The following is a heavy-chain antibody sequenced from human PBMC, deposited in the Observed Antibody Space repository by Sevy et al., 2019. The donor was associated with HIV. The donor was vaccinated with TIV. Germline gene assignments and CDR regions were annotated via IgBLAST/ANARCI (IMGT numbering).Heavy chain of an antibody. D-gene: IGHD3-3*01. CDR1: GFPFNTYA. CDR2: FTGGGDGAT. CDR3: TKGTNGIVIILES. J-gene: IGHJ4*02. V-gene: IGHV3-23*01. Sequence: GGSLRLSCSASGFPFNTYAMTWVRQAPGKGLEWVASFTGGGDGATHYADSVKGRFIVSRDNSRNTLYLHMNSMRADDTAVYYCTKGTNGIVIILESWGRGTLVTVSS.